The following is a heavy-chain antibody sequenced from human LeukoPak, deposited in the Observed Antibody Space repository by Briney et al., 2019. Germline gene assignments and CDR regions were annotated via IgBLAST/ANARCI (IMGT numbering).Heavy chain of an antibody. V-gene: IGHV1-69*04. CDR2: IIPILGVT. Sequence: ASVKVSCMASGDSFSSDAISWVRQVPGQGYEWVGRIIPILGVTHYALKFRGRVTITADKSPSAAAMELRSLTSDDTAVYYCATQSSGWHIYYFDHWGQGTLVTVSS. D-gene: IGHD6-25*01. CDR1: GDSFSSDA. J-gene: IGHJ4*02. CDR3: ATQSSGWHIYYFDH.